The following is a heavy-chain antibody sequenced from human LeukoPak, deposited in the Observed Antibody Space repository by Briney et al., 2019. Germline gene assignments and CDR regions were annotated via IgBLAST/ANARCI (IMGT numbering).Heavy chain of an antibody. Sequence: GGSLRLSCAASGFTFSSYAMSWVRQAPGKGLEWVSIISGSGGSTYYADSVKGRFTISRDNSKNTLYLQMNSLRAEDTAVYYCAKFLPTHIVVANYYFDYWGQGTLVTVSS. J-gene: IGHJ4*02. CDR2: ISGSGGST. D-gene: IGHD2-21*01. CDR1: GFTFSSYA. V-gene: IGHV3-23*01. CDR3: AKFLPTHIVVANYYFDY.